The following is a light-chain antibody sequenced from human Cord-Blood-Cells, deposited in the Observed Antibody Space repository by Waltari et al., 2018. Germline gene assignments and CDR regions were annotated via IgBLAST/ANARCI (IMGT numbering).Light chain of an antibody. V-gene: IGLV3-1*01. CDR2: QDS. CDR1: KLGDNY. J-gene: IGLJ1*01. Sequence: SYELTQPPSVSVSPGQTASITCSGDKLGDNYACWYQQKPGQSPVLVIYQDSKRPSGMPGRFSGSNYGNTATLTISGTQAMDEADYYCQAWDSSTGVFGTGNKVTVL. CDR3: QAWDSSTGV.